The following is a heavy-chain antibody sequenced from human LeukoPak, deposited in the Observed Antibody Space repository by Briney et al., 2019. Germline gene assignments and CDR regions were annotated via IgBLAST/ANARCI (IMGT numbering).Heavy chain of an antibody. CDR3: ARWANYRGMEPHHLDF. CDR1: GGSVTNYY. J-gene: IGHJ4*02. V-gene: IGHV4-59*02. D-gene: IGHD5-24*01. CDR2: LYTTGDT. Sequence: SETLSLTCTVSGGSVTNYYWSWIRQPPGKGLEWIGYLYTTGDTRYNPSLKSRVTISVDTSKTHLSLTLTSVTAADTAVYFCARWANYRGMEPHHLDFWGQGTLVTVSA.